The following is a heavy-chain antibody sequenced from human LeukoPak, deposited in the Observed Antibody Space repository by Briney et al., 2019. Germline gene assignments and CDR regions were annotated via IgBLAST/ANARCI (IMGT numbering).Heavy chain of an antibody. CDR1: GGSITSHS. Sequence: SETLSLTCTVSGGSITSHSWSWIRQPPGKGLEWIGCVYHNGSTNYNPSLKSRVTISLDMSNDQYSLKLTSVTAADTAIYYCARTPGRLLNWFDPWGQGSLV. CDR3: ARTPGRLLNWFDP. CDR2: VYHNGST. D-gene: IGHD2/OR15-2a*01. V-gene: IGHV4-59*11. J-gene: IGHJ5*02.